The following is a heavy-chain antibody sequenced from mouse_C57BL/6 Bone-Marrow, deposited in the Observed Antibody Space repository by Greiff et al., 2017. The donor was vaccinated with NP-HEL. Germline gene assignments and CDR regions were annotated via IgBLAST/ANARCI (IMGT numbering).Heavy chain of an antibody. CDR3: TRGDDGYIFAY. CDR1: GYTFTDYE. J-gene: IGHJ3*01. Sequence: VQLQQSGAELVRPGASVTLSCKASGYTFTDYEMHWVKQTPVHGLEWIGAIDPETGGTAYNQKFKGKAILTADKSSSTAYMELRSLTSEDSAVYYCTRGDDGYIFAYWGQGTLVTVSA. D-gene: IGHD2-3*01. V-gene: IGHV1-15*01. CDR2: IDPETGGT.